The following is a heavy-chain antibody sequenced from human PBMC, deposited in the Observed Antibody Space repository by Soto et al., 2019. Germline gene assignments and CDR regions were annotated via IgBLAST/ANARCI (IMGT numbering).Heavy chain of an antibody. CDR2: IYHSGST. CDR3: VSSSWYSLDY. CDR1: GGSITSDDNW. Sequence: QVQLQESGPGLVKPSGTLSLTCAVSGGSITSDDNWWSWFRQPPGKGLEWIGEIYHSGSTNYNPSLNSRVTISVDKSKNQFSLKLTSVTAADTAVYYCVSSSWYSLDYWGQGTRVTVSS. D-gene: IGHD6-13*01. V-gene: IGHV4-4*02. J-gene: IGHJ4*02.